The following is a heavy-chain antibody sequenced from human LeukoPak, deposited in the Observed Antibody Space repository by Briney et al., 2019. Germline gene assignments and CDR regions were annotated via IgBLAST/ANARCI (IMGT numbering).Heavy chain of an antibody. V-gene: IGHV3-66*02. CDR2: IYSGGST. D-gene: IGHD3-22*01. CDR3: ASSAYYDSSGYLDV. J-gene: IGHJ6*02. Sequence: GGSPRLSCAASGFTVSSNYMSWVRQAPGKGLEWVSVIYSGGSTYYADSVKGRFTISRDNSKNTLYLQMNSLRAEDTAVYYCASSAYYDSSGYLDVWGQGTTVTVSS. CDR1: GFTVSSNY.